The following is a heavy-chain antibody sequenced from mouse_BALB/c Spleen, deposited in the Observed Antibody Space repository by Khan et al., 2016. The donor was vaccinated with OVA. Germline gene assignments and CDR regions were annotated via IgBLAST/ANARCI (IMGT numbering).Heavy chain of an antibody. V-gene: IGHV5-6*01. D-gene: IGHD1-1*01. CDR3: ASLAYYYDSEGFAY. CDR1: GFTFSTYG. J-gene: IGHJ3*01. Sequence: VQLLESGGDVVKPGGSLKLSCAASGFTFSTYGMSWVRQTPDKRLEWVATVSTGGHYTYYPDTVKGRFTISRDNAKNTLYLQMSRLKSEDTAMFYCASLAYYYDSEGFAYWGQGTLVTVSA. CDR2: VSTGGHYT.